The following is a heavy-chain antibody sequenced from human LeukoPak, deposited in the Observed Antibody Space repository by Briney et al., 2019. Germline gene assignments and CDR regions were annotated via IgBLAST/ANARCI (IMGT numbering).Heavy chain of an antibody. V-gene: IGHV4-59*08. CDR3: ARFSEWFDP. Sequence: SETLSLTCTVSGGSISSYYWSWIRQPPGKGLEWIGHIYYSGSTNYNPSLKSRVTISVDTSKNQFSLKLSSVTAADTAVYYCARFSEWFDPWGQGTLVTVSS. CDR1: GGSISSYY. J-gene: IGHJ5*02. CDR2: IYYSGST.